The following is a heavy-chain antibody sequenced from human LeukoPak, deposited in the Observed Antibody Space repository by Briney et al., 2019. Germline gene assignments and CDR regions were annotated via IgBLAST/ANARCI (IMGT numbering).Heavy chain of an antibody. CDR3: ARGVSLASTAVAGFDYFDY. D-gene: IGHD6-19*01. CDR2: IKQDGSEK. Sequence: GGSLRLSCAASGFTFSSYWMSWVRQASGKGLEWVANIKQDGSEKYYVDSVKGRFTISRDNAKNSLYLQMNSLRAEDTAVYYCARGVSLASTAVAGFDYFDYWGQGTLVTVSS. V-gene: IGHV3-7*03. CDR1: GFTFSSYW. J-gene: IGHJ4*02.